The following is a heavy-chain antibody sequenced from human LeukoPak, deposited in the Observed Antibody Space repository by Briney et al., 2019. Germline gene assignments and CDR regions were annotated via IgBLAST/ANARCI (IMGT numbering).Heavy chain of an antibody. J-gene: IGHJ5*02. D-gene: IGHD3-10*01. Sequence: ASVKVSCKVSGYTLTELSMHWVRQAPGKGLEWMGGFDREDGETIYAQKFQGRVTMTEDTSTDTAYMELSSLRSEDTAVYYCATEEYYYGSGNWFDPWGQGTLVTVSS. CDR2: FDREDGET. V-gene: IGHV1-24*01. CDR3: ATEEYYYGSGNWFDP. CDR1: GYTLTELS.